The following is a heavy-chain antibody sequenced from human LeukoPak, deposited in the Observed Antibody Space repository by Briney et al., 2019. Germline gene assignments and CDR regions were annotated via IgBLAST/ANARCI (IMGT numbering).Heavy chain of an antibody. V-gene: IGHV3-23*01. J-gene: IGHJ4*02. Sequence: PGGSLRLSRVASGFTFNNYAMTWVRQAPGKGLEWVSAISGRGDSTYYADSVKGRFTISRDNSKNTLYLQMNSLRAEDTAVYYCAKAAAAGYYFDYWGQGTLVTVSS. CDR2: ISGRGDST. CDR1: GFTFNNYA. CDR3: AKAAAAGYYFDY. D-gene: IGHD6-13*01.